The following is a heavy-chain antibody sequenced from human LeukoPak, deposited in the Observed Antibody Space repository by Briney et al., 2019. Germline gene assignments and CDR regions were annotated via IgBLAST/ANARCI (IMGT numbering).Heavy chain of an antibody. CDR1: GFTFSSYV. Sequence: GGSLRLSCAASGFTFSSYVMHWVRQAPGKGLEWVAIISYDGSNEYYADSVKGRFTISRDNSKNTLYLQMNSLRAADTAVYYCARGATAVAGAYYYYMDVWGKGTTVTVSS. CDR2: ISYDGSNE. V-gene: IGHV3-30*04. J-gene: IGHJ6*03. D-gene: IGHD6-19*01. CDR3: ARGATAVAGAYYYYMDV.